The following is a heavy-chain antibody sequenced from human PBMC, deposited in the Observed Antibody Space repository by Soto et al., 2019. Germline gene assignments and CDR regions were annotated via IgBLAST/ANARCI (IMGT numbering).Heavy chain of an antibody. J-gene: IGHJ4*02. CDR3: ARDRPLGVHTYVCDY. CDR2: ISSSTSVI. Sequence: GGSLRLSCAASGFTFSSYGMNWVRQAPGKGLEWVSLISSSTSVIYYADSVKGRFTISRDNAKNSLFLQMNSLRDEDTAVYYCARDRPLGVHTYVCDYWGQGTLVTVSS. V-gene: IGHV3-48*02. D-gene: IGHD5-18*01. CDR1: GFTFSSYG.